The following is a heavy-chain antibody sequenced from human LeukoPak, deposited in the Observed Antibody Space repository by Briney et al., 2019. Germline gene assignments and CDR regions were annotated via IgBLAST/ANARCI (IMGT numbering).Heavy chain of an antibody. V-gene: IGHV3-9*01. CDR2: ISWNSNSI. D-gene: IGHD2-21*01. CDR3: PNVLLPLYHYHGMDL. Sequence: QPGRSLRLSCAAPGFTFDYYAMPWVRQAPGKGLEWVSGISWNSNSIGYADSVKGRFTISSANANNSLYLQMNSLRAEHTALYYCPNVLLPLYHYHGMDLWRHGPTVTVSS. CDR1: GFTFDYYA. J-gene: IGHJ6*02.